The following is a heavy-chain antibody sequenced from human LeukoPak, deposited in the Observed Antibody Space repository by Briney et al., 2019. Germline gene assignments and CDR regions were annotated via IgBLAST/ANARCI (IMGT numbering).Heavy chain of an antibody. CDR3: ARDYMSSSSWTPFDY. CDR2: IYYSGST. Sequence: PSETLSLTCTVSGGSISGSYCSWIRQPPGKGLEWIGYIYYSGSTNYNPSLKSRVTISVDTSKNRFSLKLSSVTAADTAVYYCARDYMSSSSWTPFDYWGQGTLVTVSS. D-gene: IGHD6-13*01. CDR1: GGSISGSY. J-gene: IGHJ4*02. V-gene: IGHV4-59*12.